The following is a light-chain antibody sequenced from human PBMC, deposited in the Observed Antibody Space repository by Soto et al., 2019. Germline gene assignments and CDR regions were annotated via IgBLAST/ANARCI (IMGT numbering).Light chain of an antibody. CDR3: SSYAGSNNLVV. J-gene: IGLJ2*01. CDR2: EVI. CDR1: SSDVGGYNY. V-gene: IGLV2-8*01. Sequence: QSALTQPPSASGSPGQSVTISCTGASSDVGGYNYVSWYQHHPGKAPKLMIYEVIKRPSGVPDRFSGSKSGNTASLTVSGLQAEDEADYYCSSYAGSNNLVVFGGGTKLTVL.